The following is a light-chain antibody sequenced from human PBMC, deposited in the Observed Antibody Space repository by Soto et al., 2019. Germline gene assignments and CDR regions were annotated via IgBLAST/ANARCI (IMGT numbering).Light chain of an antibody. V-gene: IGKV3-20*01. CDR3: QQYGISPWT. J-gene: IGKJ1*01. CDR2: GVS. CDR1: QSVSSSY. Sequence: EIVLTQYPGAQSLSPGERATLSSRASQSVSSSYLAWYQQKPGQAPRLLIYGVSSRATGIPDRFSGSGSGTDFTLTISRLEPEDFAVYYCQQYGISPWTFGQGTKVDI.